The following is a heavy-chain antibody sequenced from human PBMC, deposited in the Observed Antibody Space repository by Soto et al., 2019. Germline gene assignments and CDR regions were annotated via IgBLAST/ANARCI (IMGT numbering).Heavy chain of an antibody. J-gene: IGHJ6*02. CDR2: INPNSGGT. V-gene: IGHV1-2*04. Sequence: QVQLVQSGAEVKKPGASVKVSCKASGYTFTGYYMHWVRQAPGQGLEWMGWINPNSGGTNYAQKFQGWVXXTXDXXISTAYLGLSRLRSDDTAVYYCARETAHDYYGMDVWGQGTTVTVSS. CDR3: ARETAHDYYGMDV. CDR1: GYTFTGYY. D-gene: IGHD5-18*01.